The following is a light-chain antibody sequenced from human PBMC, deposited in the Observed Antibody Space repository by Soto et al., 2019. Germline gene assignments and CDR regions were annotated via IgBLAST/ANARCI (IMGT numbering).Light chain of an antibody. CDR3: CSHVGGSSPQWV. Sequence: QSVLTQPASVSGSPGQSITISCTWTSNDVGGYNLVSWFQQHPGKAPKLMISEVNKRPSGVSNRFSGSKSANTASLTISGLQAEDEADYYCCSHVGGSSPQWVFGGGTKLTVL. V-gene: IGLV2-23*02. J-gene: IGLJ3*02. CDR2: EVN. CDR1: SNDVGGYNL.